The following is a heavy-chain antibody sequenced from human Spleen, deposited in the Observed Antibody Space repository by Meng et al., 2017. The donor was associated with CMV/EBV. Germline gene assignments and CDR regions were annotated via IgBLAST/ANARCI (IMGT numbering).Heavy chain of an antibody. Sequence: SETLSLTCAVYGGSFSGYYWSWIRQPPGKGLEWIGEINHSGSTNYNPSLRSRVSVSVDPSKNQFSLKLSSVTAADMAVYYCARDNRIIMGVVLTNYFDYWGQGTLVTVSS. J-gene: IGHJ4*02. V-gene: IGHV4-34*01. CDR3: ARDNRIIMGVVLTNYFDY. CDR1: GGSFSGYY. D-gene: IGHD3-22*01. CDR2: INHSGST.